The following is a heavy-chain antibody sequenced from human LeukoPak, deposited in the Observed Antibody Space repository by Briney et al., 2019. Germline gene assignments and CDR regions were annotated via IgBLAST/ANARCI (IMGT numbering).Heavy chain of an antibody. CDR1: GGSISISNYY. CDR2: IYHSGST. CDR3: ASEYSSGQIDY. V-gene: IGHV4-39*07. Sequence: PSETLSLTCTVSGGSISISNYYWGWLRQPPGKGLEWIGSIYHSGSTYYNPSLKSRVTISVDTSKNQFSLKLSSVTAADTAVYYCASEYSSGQIDYWGQGTLVTVSS. J-gene: IGHJ4*02. D-gene: IGHD6-19*01.